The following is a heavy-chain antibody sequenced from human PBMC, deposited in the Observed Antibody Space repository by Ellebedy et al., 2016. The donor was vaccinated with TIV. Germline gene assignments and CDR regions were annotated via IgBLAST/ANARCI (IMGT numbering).Heavy chain of an antibody. Sequence: GESLKISCVASGFTFSGYAMSWVRQAPGKGLEWVSTISSTGSRTYYADSVEGRFIISRDNSKKTLYLQMNSLRAEDTAVYYCARGSLRGWSAYSNYWGQGTLVTVSS. J-gene: IGHJ4*02. V-gene: IGHV3-23*01. D-gene: IGHD2-15*01. CDR1: GFTFSGYA. CDR3: ARGSLRGWSAYSNY. CDR2: ISSTGSRT.